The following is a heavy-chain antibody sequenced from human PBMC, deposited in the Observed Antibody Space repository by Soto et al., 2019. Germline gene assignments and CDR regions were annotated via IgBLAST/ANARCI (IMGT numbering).Heavy chain of an antibody. J-gene: IGHJ3*01. D-gene: IGHD3-10*01. CDR2: ISSSGDTI. CDR3: ARSAMVRSLDL. CDR1: GFTFAYYE. V-gene: IGHV3-48*03. Sequence: EVQLVESGGVLVQPGGSLRLSCAASGFTFAYYEMNWVRQAPGKGLEWVSCISSSGDTIHYADSVKGRFTISRENAKNSLYLQMNSLRVDDTAVYYCARSAMVRSLDLWGQGTMVTVSS.